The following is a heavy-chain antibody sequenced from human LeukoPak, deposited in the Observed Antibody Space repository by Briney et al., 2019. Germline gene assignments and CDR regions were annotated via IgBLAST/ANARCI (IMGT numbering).Heavy chain of an antibody. J-gene: IGHJ3*02. CDR2: ISGSGGST. D-gene: IGHD3-3*01. CDR1: GFTFSSYA. CDR3: AKEMGYYDFWTTDAFDI. V-gene: IGHV3-23*01. Sequence: GGSLRLSCAASGFTFSSYAMSWVRQAPGKGLEWVSAISGSGGSTYYADSVKGRFTISRDNSKNTLYLQMNSLRAEDTAVYYCAKEMGYYDFWTTDAFDIWGQGTMVTVSS.